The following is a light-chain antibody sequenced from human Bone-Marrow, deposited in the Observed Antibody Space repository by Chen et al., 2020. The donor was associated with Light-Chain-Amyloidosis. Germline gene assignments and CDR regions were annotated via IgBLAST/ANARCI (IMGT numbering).Light chain of an antibody. CDR3: QVWDRRSDRPV. CDR2: DDS. Sequence: SYVLTQPSSVSVAPGQTATIACGGNNIGSTRVHWYQQTPGQAPLLVVYDDSDRPSGIPERLSGSNYGNTATLTISRVEAGDEADYYCQVWDRRSDRPVFGGGTKLTVL. J-gene: IGLJ3*02. V-gene: IGLV3-21*02. CDR1: NIGSTR.